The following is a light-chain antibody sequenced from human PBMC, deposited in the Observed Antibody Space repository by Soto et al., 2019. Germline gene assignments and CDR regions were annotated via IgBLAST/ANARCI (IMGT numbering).Light chain of an antibody. CDR1: SSDDGAYKY. Sequence: QSALTQPPSASGSPGQSVTISCTGTSSDDGAYKYVSWYQQYPGKAPKLMIYEVSKRPSGVPDRFSGSKSGNTASLTVSGLQDEDEADYYCTSYVGSNIWVFGGGTKLTVL. V-gene: IGLV2-8*01. J-gene: IGLJ3*02. CDR3: TSYVGSNIWV. CDR2: EVS.